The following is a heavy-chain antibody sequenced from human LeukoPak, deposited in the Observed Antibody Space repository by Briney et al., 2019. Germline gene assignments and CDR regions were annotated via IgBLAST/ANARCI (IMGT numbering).Heavy chain of an antibody. CDR2: IYYSGST. J-gene: IGHJ3*02. CDR1: GGSISSGDYY. D-gene: IGHD2-15*01. CDR3: ARGWEVVVAATRDAFDI. Sequence: PSQTLSLTCTVSGGSISSGDYYWSWIRQPPGKGLEWIGYIYYSGSTYYNPSLKSRVTISVDTSKNQFSLKLSSVTAADTAVYYCARGWEVVVAATRDAFDIWGQGTMVTVSS. V-gene: IGHV4-30-4*01.